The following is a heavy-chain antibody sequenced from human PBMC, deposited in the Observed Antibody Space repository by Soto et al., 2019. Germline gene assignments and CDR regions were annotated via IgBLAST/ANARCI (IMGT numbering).Heavy chain of an antibody. Sequence: QLQLQESGPGLVKPSETLSLTCTVSGGSISSSSYYWGWIRQPPGKGLEWIGSIYYRGSTYYNPYLQSRGTITVATGKTHYFLSPSSVTAADTAVYYVAGQGRYSSSCTDYWGQGTLVTVSS. V-gene: IGHV4-39*01. CDR3: AGQGRYSSSCTDY. J-gene: IGHJ4*02. CDR2: IYYRGST. D-gene: IGHD6-13*01. CDR1: GGSISSSSYY.